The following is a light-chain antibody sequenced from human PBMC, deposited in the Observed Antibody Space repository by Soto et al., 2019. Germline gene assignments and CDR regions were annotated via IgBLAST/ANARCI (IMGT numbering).Light chain of an antibody. Sequence: DIQMTQSPSTLSASVGDRVTITCRASQSISTWLAWYQQKPGKAPKLLIYKASSLESGVPSRFSGNGSGTEFTLTISSLQPDDFATYYCQQYNSYRTFGQGTKVEIK. CDR2: KAS. CDR1: QSISTW. J-gene: IGKJ1*01. CDR3: QQYNSYRT. V-gene: IGKV1-5*03.